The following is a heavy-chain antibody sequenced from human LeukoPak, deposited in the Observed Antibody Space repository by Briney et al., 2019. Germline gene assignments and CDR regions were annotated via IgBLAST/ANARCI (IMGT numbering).Heavy chain of an antibody. CDR3: ARDQSRLYCAGPTCPPGY. V-gene: IGHV4-61*02. Sequence: SETLSLTCTVSGGSISSGSYYWSWIRQPAGKGLEWIGCIYTSGSTNYNPSLKSRVTISVDTSKNQFSLKLSSVTAADTAVYYCARDQSRLYCAGPTCPPGYWGQGTLVTVSS. J-gene: IGHJ4*02. D-gene: IGHD2-21*01. CDR1: GGSISSGSYY. CDR2: IYTSGST.